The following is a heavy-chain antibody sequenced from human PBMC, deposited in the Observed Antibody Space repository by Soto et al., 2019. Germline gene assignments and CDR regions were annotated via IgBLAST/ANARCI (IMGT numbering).Heavy chain of an antibody. CDR1: GYTFTVYY. D-gene: IGHD2-2*02. J-gene: IGHJ5*02. CDR2: INPNSGGT. Sequence: ASVKVSCKASGYTFTVYYMHWVLRAPGQGLEWMGWINPNSGGTNYAQKFQGWVTMTRDTSISTAYMELSRLRSDDTAVYYCARDVGYCISTSCYSWFDPWGQGTLVTVS. CDR3: ARDVGYCISTSCYSWFDP. V-gene: IGHV1-2*04.